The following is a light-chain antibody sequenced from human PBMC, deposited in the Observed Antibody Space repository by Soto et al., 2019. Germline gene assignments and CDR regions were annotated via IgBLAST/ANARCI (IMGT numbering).Light chain of an antibody. CDR2: KAS. CDR3: IQYKSYPCT. V-gene: IGKV1-5*03. Sequence: DIQMTQSPSTLSASVGDRVTITCRASQSISSWLAWYQQRPGKAPKVLIYKASNLESGFPPRFSGSGSGTEITPSISSLYHDDVAINYCIQYKSYPCTFGTGNKMET. J-gene: IGKJ2*02. CDR1: QSISSW.